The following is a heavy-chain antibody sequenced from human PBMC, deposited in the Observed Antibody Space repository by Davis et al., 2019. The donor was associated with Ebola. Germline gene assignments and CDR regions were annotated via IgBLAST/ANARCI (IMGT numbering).Heavy chain of an antibody. CDR3: AKDADEDDYGLFDY. CDR1: GVTFLNYA. V-gene: IGHV3-23*01. J-gene: IGHJ4*02. D-gene: IGHD4-17*01. Sequence: PGGSLRLSCAASGVTFLNYAMSWVRQAPGKGLEWVSSVSGTGGTTYYADFVEGRFTISRDNTKNTLHLQMNSLGVEDSDIYYCAKDADEDDYGLFDYWGQGALVSVSS. CDR2: VSGTGGTT.